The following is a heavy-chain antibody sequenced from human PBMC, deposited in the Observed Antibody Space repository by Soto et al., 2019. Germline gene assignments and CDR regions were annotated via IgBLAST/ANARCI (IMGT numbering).Heavy chain of an antibody. CDR1: GFTFSSYA. CDR3: AKDRRGIAVAGSSSVY. J-gene: IGHJ4*02. V-gene: IGHV3-23*01. CDR2: ISGSGGST. Sequence: EVQLLESGGGLVQPGGSLRLSCAASGFTFSSYAMRWVRQAPGKGLEWVSAISGSGGSTYYADSVKGRFTISRDTSKNTLYLQMNSLRAEDTAVYYCAKDRRGIAVAGSSSVYWGQGTLVTVSS. D-gene: IGHD6-19*01.